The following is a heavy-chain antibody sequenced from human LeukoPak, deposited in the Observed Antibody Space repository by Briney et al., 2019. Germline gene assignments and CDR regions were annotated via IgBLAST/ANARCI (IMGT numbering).Heavy chain of an antibody. CDR2: INHSGNT. CDR1: GGSFSGYGGSFSGYY. V-gene: IGHV4-34*01. Sequence: SETLSLTCAVYGGSFSGYGGSFSGYYWTWIRQPPGKGLEWIGEINHSGNTNCNPSLKSRVTISVDTSKNQFSLKLNSVTAADTAVYYCARHKVTRYQLLTNWYFDLWGRGTLVTVSS. J-gene: IGHJ2*01. D-gene: IGHD2-2*01. CDR3: ARHKVTRYQLLTNWYFDL.